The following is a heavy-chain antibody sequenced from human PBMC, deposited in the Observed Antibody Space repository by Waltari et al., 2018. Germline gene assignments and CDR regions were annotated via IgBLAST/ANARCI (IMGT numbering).Heavy chain of an antibody. J-gene: IGHJ6*03. D-gene: IGHD3-3*01. V-gene: IGHV4-61*02. Sequence: QVQLQESGPGLVKPSQTLSLTCTGPGGSISSGSYYWRWVRQPAGKGLEWIWRIYTSGSTNYNPSLKSRVTISVDTSKNQFSLKLSSVTAADTAVYYCARGYDFWSGYDYYYMDVWGKGTTVTVSS. CDR2: IYTSGST. CDR3: ARGYDFWSGYDYYYMDV. CDR1: GGSISSGSYY.